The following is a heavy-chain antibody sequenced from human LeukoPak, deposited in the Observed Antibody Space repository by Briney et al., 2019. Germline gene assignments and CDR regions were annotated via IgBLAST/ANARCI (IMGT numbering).Heavy chain of an antibody. D-gene: IGHD5-18*01. Sequence: ASVKVSCKASGYTFTSYGISWVRQAPGQGLEWMGWISAYNGNTNYAQKLQGRVTMTTVTSTSTAYMELRSPRSDDTAVYYCAGDTAMVNCYFDYWGQGTLVTVSS. CDR1: GYTFTSYG. J-gene: IGHJ4*02. CDR3: AGDTAMVNCYFDY. CDR2: ISAYNGNT. V-gene: IGHV1-18*01.